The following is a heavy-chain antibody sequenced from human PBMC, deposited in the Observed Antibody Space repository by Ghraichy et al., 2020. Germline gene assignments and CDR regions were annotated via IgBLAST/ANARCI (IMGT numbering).Heavy chain of an antibody. CDR2: IYSGGST. D-gene: IGHD3-22*01. J-gene: IGHJ4*02. Sequence: GGSLRLSCAASGFTVSSIYMSWVRQAPGKGLEWVSVIYSGGSTYYAGSVKGRFTISRDTSKNTLYLQLNSLRAEDTAVYYCARTMHDSSGYYYDRGYYFDYWGQGTLVTVSS. CDR1: GFTVSSIY. CDR3: ARTMHDSSGYYYDRGYYFDY. V-gene: IGHV3-53*01.